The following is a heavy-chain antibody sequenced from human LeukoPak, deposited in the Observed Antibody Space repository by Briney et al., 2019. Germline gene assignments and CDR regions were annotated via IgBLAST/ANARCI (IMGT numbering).Heavy chain of an antibody. V-gene: IGHV4-34*01. CDR3: ARVYYYDSSGYPDAFDI. J-gene: IGHJ3*02. Sequence: PSETLSLTCAVYGGSFSGYYWSWIRQPPGKGLEWIGETNHSGSTNYNPSLKSRVTISVDTSKNQFSLKLSSVTAADTAVYYCARVYYYDSSGYPDAFDIWGQGTMVTVSS. CDR2: TNHSGST. D-gene: IGHD3-22*01. CDR1: GGSFSGYY.